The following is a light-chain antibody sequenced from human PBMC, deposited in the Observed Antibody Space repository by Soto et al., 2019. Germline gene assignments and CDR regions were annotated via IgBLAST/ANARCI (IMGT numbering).Light chain of an antibody. J-gene: IGKJ1*01. CDR3: QKYGSSSWK. CDR1: QLVSNNY. CDR2: GAS. V-gene: IGKV3-20*01. Sequence: EIVFTHSPFTLSLSPVERATLSFMASQLVSNNYLAWYQQKPGQAPRLLIYGASNRATGIPDRFSGSGSGTDFNLTISRLEHEDFAVYYCQKYGSSSWKFGQGTKVDIK.